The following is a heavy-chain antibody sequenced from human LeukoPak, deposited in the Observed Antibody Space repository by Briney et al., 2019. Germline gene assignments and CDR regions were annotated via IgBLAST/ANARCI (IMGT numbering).Heavy chain of an antibody. Sequence: GGSLRLSCAAAGFTFSSYWMSWVRQAPGKGLEWVANIKQDGSEKYYVDSVKGRFTISRDNAKNSLYLQMNSLRAEDTAVYYCASVREYYDFWSGSHYGMDVWGQGTTVTVSS. J-gene: IGHJ6*02. D-gene: IGHD3-3*01. V-gene: IGHV3-7*01. CDR2: IKQDGSEK. CDR1: GFTFSSYW. CDR3: ASVREYYDFWSGSHYGMDV.